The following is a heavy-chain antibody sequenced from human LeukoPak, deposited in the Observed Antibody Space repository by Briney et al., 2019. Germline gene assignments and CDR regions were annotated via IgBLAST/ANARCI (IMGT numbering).Heavy chain of an antibody. J-gene: IGHJ4*02. Sequence: PGGTLRLSCAASEFTFSSSAMNWVRQPPGKGLEWVSGISGSGGSTYSADSVKGRFIMSRDDTKNTLYLQMNGLGAAATAAYYCARGAAAAGHFDYWGQGTLVTVSS. CDR3: ARGAAAAGHFDY. CDR1: EFTFSSSA. D-gene: IGHD6-13*01. V-gene: IGHV3-23*01. CDR2: ISGSGGST.